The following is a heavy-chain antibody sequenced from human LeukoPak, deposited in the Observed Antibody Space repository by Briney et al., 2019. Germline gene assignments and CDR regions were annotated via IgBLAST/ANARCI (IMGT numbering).Heavy chain of an antibody. D-gene: IGHD3-22*01. CDR3: ARGQYYYDSSGYGTSPEGAFDI. CDR1: GGSFSGYY. Sequence: SETLSLTCAVYGGSFSGYYWSWIRQPPGKGLEWIGEINHSGSTNYNPSLKSRVTISVDTSKNQFSLKLSSVTAADTAVYYCARGQYYYDSSGYGTSPEGAFDIWGQGTMVTVSS. J-gene: IGHJ3*02. V-gene: IGHV4-34*01. CDR2: INHSGST.